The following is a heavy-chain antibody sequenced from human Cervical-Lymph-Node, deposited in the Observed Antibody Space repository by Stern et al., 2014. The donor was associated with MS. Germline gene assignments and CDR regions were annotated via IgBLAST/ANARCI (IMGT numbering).Heavy chain of an antibody. CDR2: VIPIFGTA. V-gene: IGHV1-69*01. CDR1: GGTFSSYA. CDR3: ARDLVGSSGPYGMDV. Sequence: QVQLVQSGAEVKKPGSSVKVSCKASGGTFSSYAISWVRQAPGQGLEWLGGVIPIFGTANYAQKSPGRVRIPAAESTSTAYMELSSLRSEDTAVYYCARDLVGSSGPYGMDVWGQGTTVTVSS. J-gene: IGHJ6*02. D-gene: IGHD6-19*01.